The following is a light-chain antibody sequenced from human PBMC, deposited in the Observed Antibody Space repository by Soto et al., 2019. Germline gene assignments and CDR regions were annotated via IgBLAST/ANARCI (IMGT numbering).Light chain of an antibody. CDR3: QHYDNWPPQFT. V-gene: IGKV3-15*01. CDR2: GAS. J-gene: IGKJ4*01. Sequence: EVVMTQAPATLSVSPGERATLSCRASQSVSTNLAWYQQKVGQAPRLLMYGASVRATGVPTRFSGSGSGTVFTLTISSLQPEDFAVYFCQHYDNWPPQFTFGGGTKVDIK. CDR1: QSVSTN.